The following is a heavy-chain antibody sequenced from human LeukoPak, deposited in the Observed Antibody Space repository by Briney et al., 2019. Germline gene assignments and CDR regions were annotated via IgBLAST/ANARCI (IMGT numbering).Heavy chain of an antibody. CDR2: INDGGST. J-gene: IGHJ4*02. CDR1: GGSFSNYY. CDR3: AKGHSASNYAYFDS. Sequence: SETLSLTCAVYGGSFSNYYWSWIRQPPGKGLEWGGEINDGGSTHYNPSLKSRVTMSVDTSNHQFSLKLNSISAADTAVYYCAKGHSASNYAYFDSWGQGTLVTVSS. D-gene: IGHD1-26*01. V-gene: IGHV4-34*01.